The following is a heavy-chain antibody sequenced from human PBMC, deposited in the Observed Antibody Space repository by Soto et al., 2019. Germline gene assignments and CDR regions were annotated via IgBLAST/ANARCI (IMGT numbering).Heavy chain of an antibody. V-gene: IGHV3-33*01. CDR2: TWYDGSTK. J-gene: IGHJ4*02. Sequence: QVQLVESRGGVVQPGTSLRLSCVASGFTFTYGIHWVRQAPGKGLEWVAITWYDGSTKYYADSVKGRFAISRDNSKNTLYLQMSSLRAEDTAVYYCARDGSDTMVAYYFDYWGQGTLVTVSS. CDR3: ARDGSDTMVAYYFDY. D-gene: IGHD3-10*01. CDR1: GFTFTYG.